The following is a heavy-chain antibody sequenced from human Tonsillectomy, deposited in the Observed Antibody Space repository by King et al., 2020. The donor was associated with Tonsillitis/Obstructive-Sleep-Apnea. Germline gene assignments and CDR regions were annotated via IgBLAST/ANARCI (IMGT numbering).Heavy chain of an antibody. Sequence: QLVQSGGEVKKPGESLRISCKGSGYSFTSYWISWVRQMPGKGLEWMGRIDPSDSYTNYSPSFQGHVTISADKSFSTAYLQWSSLKASDTAIYYCASTGYLYGSVNYFSNAMDVWGQGTTVTVS. CDR3: ASTGYLYGSVNYFSNAMDV. J-gene: IGHJ6*02. D-gene: IGHD3-10*01. V-gene: IGHV5-10-1*03. CDR1: GYSFTSYW. CDR2: IDPSDSYT.